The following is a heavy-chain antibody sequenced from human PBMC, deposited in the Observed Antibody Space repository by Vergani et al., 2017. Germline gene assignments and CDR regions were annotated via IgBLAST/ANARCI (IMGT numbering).Heavy chain of an antibody. D-gene: IGHD2-8*01. J-gene: IGHJ4*02. CDR2: VSGSSATP. V-gene: IGHV3-23*01. CDR3: ARQSRDVFCTNGVCPLGY. CDR1: GFSFPGYA. Sequence: EVQLLESGGGLVQPGGSLRLSCEASGFSFPGYAMSWVRQAPGKGLEWVSSVSGSSATPYYADSVKGRFSISRDNSKNTLHLQMNNLRAYDTAVYYCARQSRDVFCTNGVCPLGYWGQGALVTVSS.